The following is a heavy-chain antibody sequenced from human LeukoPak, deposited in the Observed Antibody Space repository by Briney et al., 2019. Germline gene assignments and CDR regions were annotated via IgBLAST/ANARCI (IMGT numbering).Heavy chain of an antibody. CDR3: ARDPRKTYSSGWYYFDY. CDR1: GYTFSTYG. Sequence: ASVKVSCKASGYTFSTYGISWVRQAPGQGLEWMAWISAYNGNTNYAQKFQGRVTMTTDTSTSTAYMVLKSLRSDDTAVYYCARDPRKTYSSGWYYFDYWGQGTLVTVSS. V-gene: IGHV1-18*01. CDR2: ISAYNGNT. D-gene: IGHD6-19*01. J-gene: IGHJ4*02.